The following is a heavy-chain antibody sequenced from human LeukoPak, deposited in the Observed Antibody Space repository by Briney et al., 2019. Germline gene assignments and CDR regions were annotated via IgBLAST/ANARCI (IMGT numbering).Heavy chain of an antibody. CDR3: ARSIWRKQDY. J-gene: IGHJ4*02. V-gene: IGHV4-59*08. CDR1: GGSISSYY. D-gene: IGHD1-1*01. Sequence: SETLSLTCTVSGGSISSYYWSWIRQPPGKGLEWIGYIYYSGSTNYNPSLKSRVTISVDTSKNQFSLKLSSVTAADTAVYYCARSIWRKQDYWGQGTLVTVSS. CDR2: IYYSGST.